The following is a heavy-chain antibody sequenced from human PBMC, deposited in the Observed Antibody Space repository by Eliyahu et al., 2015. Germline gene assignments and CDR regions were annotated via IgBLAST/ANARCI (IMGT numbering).Heavy chain of an antibody. D-gene: IGHD4-17*01. J-gene: IGHJ6*02. CDR2: ISAYNGNT. Sequence: QVQLVQSGAEVKKPGASVKVSCKASGYTFTSYGISWVRQAPGQGLEWMGWISAYNGNTNYAQKLQGRVTMTTDTSTSTAYMELRSLRSDDTAVYYCARDPSTVTTPAYYYYGMDVWGQGTTVTVSS. CDR1: GYTFTSYG. CDR3: ARDPSTVTTPAYYYYGMDV. V-gene: IGHV1-18*01.